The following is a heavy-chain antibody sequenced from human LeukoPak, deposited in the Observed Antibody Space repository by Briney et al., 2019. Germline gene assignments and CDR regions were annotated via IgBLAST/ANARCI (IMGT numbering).Heavy chain of an antibody. CDR2: IRASGSGT. CDR1: GFTFSSYA. D-gene: IGHD5-18*01. CDR3: AKRYGNAWYQFDY. V-gene: IGHV3-23*01. J-gene: IGHJ4*02. Sequence: GGSLRLSCAASGFTFSSYAMNWVRQTPGKGLEWVSTIRASGSGTYYADSVKGRFAISRDDSKSTLYLQMSNLIAEDTALYYCAKRYGNAWYQFDYWGREPWSPSPQ.